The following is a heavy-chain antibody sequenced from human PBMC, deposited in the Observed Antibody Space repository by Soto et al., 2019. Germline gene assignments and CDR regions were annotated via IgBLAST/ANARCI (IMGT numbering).Heavy chain of an antibody. CDR3: ARIPPEDEYRSPHPAY. J-gene: IGHJ1*01. V-gene: IGHV3-11*01. CDR1: GFTFSDYY. CDR2: ISSSGSTI. Sequence: GGSLRLSCAASGFTFSDYYMSWIRQAPGKGLEWVSYISSSGSTIYYADSVKGRFTISRDNAKNSLYLQMNSLRAGDTAVYYCARIPPEDEYRSPHPAYCGQGTLVTGSS. D-gene: IGHD6-6*01.